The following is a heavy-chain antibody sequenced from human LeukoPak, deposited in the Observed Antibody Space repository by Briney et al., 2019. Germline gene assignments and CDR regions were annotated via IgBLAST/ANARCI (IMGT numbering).Heavy chain of an antibody. CDR3: ARLIYRFDSSGYYYWDFDY. CDR2: INHSGST. V-gene: IGHV4-34*01. D-gene: IGHD3-22*01. Sequence: SETLSLTCAVYGGSFSDYYWNWIRQPPGNGLEWIGEINHSGSTNYNPSLKSRVTISVDTSKNQFSLKLSSVTAADTAVYYCARLIYRFDSSGYYYWDFDYWGQGTLVTVSS. CDR1: GGSFSDYY. J-gene: IGHJ4*02.